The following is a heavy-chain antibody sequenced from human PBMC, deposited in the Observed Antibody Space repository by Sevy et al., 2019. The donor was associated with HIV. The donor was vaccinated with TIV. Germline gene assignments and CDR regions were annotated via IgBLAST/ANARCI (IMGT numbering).Heavy chain of an antibody. D-gene: IGHD3-10*01. CDR3: AKERSGSYSNFDY. CDR1: GFTFDDYA. J-gene: IGHJ4*02. CDR2: ISWNSGSI. Sequence: GGYLRLSCAASGFTFDDYAMRWVRQAPGKGLEWVSGISWNSGSIGYADSVKGRFTISRDNAKNSLYLQMNSLRAEDTALYYCAKERSGSYSNFDYWGQGTLVTVSS. V-gene: IGHV3-9*01.